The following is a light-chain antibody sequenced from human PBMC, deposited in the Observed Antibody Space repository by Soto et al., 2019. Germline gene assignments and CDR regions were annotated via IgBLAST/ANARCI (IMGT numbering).Light chain of an antibody. J-gene: IGLJ1*01. Sequence: QSVLTQPASVSGSHGQSITISRTGTSSDIGGYDYVSWYQQRPGKAPKLMIYEVRYRPSGVSNRFSGSKSGNTASLTISGLQAEDEAVYYCCSYTRTSNHYFFGSGTKVTVL. V-gene: IGLV2-14*01. CDR1: SSDIGGYDY. CDR2: EVR. CDR3: CSYTRTSNHYF.